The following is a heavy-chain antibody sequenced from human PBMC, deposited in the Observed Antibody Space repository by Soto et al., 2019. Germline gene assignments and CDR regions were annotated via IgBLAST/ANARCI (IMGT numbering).Heavy chain of an antibody. J-gene: IGHJ4*02. CDR3: ARQRTTGVTQAYFDH. Sequence: SETLSLTCTVSGGSITSSSYYWGWIRQPPGKGLEWIGGIYYSGRSYYNPSLRSRVTMSVDTSKNQFSLTLISVTAADAAVYYCARQRTTGVTQAYFDHWGQGTLVTVSS. CDR2: IYYSGRS. V-gene: IGHV4-39*01. CDR1: GGSITSSSYY. D-gene: IGHD4-17*01.